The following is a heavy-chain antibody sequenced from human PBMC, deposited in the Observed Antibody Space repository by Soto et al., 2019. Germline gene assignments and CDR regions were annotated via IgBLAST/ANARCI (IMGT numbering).Heavy chain of an antibody. J-gene: IGHJ4*02. CDR3: ARWPYSSGWKPFDY. Sequence: PSETLSLTCTVSGVSISSSYWSWLRQSPGTGLEWIGYIYYTGTTNYNPSLKRRVTISLDTAKNQFSLNVNSLTTADTAVYYCARWPYSSGWKPFDYWGQGTLVTVSS. CDR2: IYYTGTT. D-gene: IGHD6-19*01. V-gene: IGHV4-59*01. CDR1: GVSISSSY.